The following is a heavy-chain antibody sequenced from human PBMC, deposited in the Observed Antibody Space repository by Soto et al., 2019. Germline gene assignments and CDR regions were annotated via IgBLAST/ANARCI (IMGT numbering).Heavy chain of an antibody. CDR2: IIPILGIA. J-gene: IGHJ3*02. CDR1: GGTFSSYT. CDR3: ARDEGDYYGSGSYSDI. V-gene: IGHV1-69*08. Sequence: QVQLVQSGAEVKKPGSSVKVSCKASGGTFSSYTISWVRQAPGQGLEWMGRIIPILGIANYAQKFQGRVTITADKFTSTAYMELSSLRSEDTAVYYCARDEGDYYGSGSYSDIWGQGTMVTVSS. D-gene: IGHD3-10*01.